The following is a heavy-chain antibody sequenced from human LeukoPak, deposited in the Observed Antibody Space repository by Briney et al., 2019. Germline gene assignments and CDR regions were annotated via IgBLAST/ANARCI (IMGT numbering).Heavy chain of an antibody. CDR1: GFTFSSYE. V-gene: IGHV3-48*03. D-gene: IGHD3-10*02. CDR3: AELGITMIGGV. CDR2: ISSSGSTI. Sequence: GGSLRLSCAASGFTFSSYEMNWVRQAPGKGLEWVSYISSSGSTIYCADSVKGRFTISRDNAKNSLYLQMNSLRAADTAVYYCAELGITMIGGVWGKGTTVTISS. J-gene: IGHJ6*04.